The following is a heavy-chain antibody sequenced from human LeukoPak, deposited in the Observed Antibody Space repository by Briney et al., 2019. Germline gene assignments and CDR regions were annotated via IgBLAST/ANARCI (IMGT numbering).Heavy chain of an antibody. CDR1: GFTFSSYA. CDR2: ISGSGGST. Sequence: PGGSLRLSCAASGFTFSSYAMSWVRQAPGKGLEWVSAISGSGGSTYYADSVKGRFTISRDNSKNTLYLQMNSLRAEDTAVYYCAKEGRYYGSGSYRDFDYWGQGTLVTVSS. V-gene: IGHV3-23*01. D-gene: IGHD3-10*01. J-gene: IGHJ4*02. CDR3: AKEGRYYGSGSYRDFDY.